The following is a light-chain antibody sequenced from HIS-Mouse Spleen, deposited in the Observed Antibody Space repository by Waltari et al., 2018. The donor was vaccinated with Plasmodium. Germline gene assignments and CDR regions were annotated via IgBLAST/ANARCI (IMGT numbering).Light chain of an antibody. V-gene: IGLV2-8*01. CDR3: SSYAGSNNLV. Sequence: QSALTQPPSASGSPRQSVTISCTGTSSDVGGYNYVSWYQQHPGKAPKLMIYEVSKRPSGVPDRFPGSKSGNTASLTVSGLQAEDEADYYCSSYAGSNNLVFGGGTKLTVL. CDR2: EVS. J-gene: IGLJ2*01. CDR1: SSDVGGYNY.